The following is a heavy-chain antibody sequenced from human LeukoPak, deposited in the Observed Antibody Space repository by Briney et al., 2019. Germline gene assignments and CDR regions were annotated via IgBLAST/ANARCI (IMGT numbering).Heavy chain of an antibody. CDR2: IWYDGSNK. V-gene: IGHV3-33*08. J-gene: IGHJ1*01. CDR3: ARSHLGSALGGYFQH. Sequence: GGSLRLSCAASGFTFSSYGMHWVRQAPGKGLEWVAVIWYDGSNKYYADSVKGRFTISRDNSKNTLYLQMNSLRAEDTAVYYCARSHLGSALGGYFQHWGQGTLVTVSS. CDR1: GFTFSSYG. D-gene: IGHD2-15*01.